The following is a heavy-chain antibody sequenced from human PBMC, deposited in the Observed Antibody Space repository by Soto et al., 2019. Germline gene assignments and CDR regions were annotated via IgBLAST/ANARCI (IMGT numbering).Heavy chain of an antibody. Sequence: PSETLCLTCTVSGGSISSYYWSWIRQPPGKGLEWIGYIYCSGSTNYNPSLKSGVTISVHXXKXXXXXKXXSXXASXTAVYYCARERGYSYGSDYGMDVWGQGTTVT. CDR3: ARERGYSYGSDYGMDV. CDR1: GGSISSYY. V-gene: IGHV4-59*01. J-gene: IGHJ6*02. CDR2: IYCSGST. D-gene: IGHD5-18*01.